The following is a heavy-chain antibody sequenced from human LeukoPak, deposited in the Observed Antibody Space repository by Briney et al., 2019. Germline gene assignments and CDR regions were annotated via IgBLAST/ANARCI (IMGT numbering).Heavy chain of an antibody. V-gene: IGHV1-69*06. D-gene: IGHD4/OR15-4a*01. CDR2: IIPIFGTA. J-gene: IGHJ5*02. CDR3: ARDATLTTTGSIRWFDP. Sequence: SVKVSCKASGGTFSSYAISWVRQAPGQGLEWMGGIIPIFGTANYAQKFQGRVTITADKSTSTAYMELSGLRSEDTAVYYCARDATLTTTGSIRWFDPWGQGTLVTVSS. CDR1: GGTFSSYA.